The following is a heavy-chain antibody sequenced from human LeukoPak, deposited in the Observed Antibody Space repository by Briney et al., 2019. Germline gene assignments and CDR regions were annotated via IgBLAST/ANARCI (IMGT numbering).Heavy chain of an antibody. J-gene: IGHJ5*02. CDR2: IIPIFGTA. Sequence: SVKVSCEASGGTFSSYAISWVRQAPGQGLEWMGGIIPIFGTANYAQKFQGRVTITADKSTSTAYMELSSLRSEDTAVYYCARDRGDYDILTGYYRDNWFDPWGQGTLVTVSS. V-gene: IGHV1-69*06. CDR3: ARDRGDYDILTGYYRDNWFDP. D-gene: IGHD3-9*01. CDR1: GGTFSSYA.